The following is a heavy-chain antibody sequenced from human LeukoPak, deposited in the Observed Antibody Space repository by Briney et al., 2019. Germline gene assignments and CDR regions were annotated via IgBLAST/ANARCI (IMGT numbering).Heavy chain of an antibody. CDR3: ARGVPELLWFGELSYYYMDV. J-gene: IGHJ6*03. CDR1: GGSLSSSIVY. V-gene: IGHV4-39*01. CDR2: IYYHENI. D-gene: IGHD3-10*01. Sequence: SETLSLTCTVSGGSLSSSIVYWGWLRQAPGRGLECLGCIYYHENIYYNSSLKTRVTISVDTSKNQFSLMLNSVTAADTAVYFCARGVPELLWFGELSYYYMDVWGKGTTVTISS.